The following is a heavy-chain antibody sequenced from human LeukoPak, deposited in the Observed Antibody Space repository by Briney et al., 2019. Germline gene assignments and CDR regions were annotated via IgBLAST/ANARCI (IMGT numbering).Heavy chain of an antibody. CDR3: AKDQVGAAAGTLLHY. CDR1: GFTFSSYA. CDR2: ISTGDGRT. Sequence: GASLRLSCAASGFTFSSYAMSWVRQTPGKGLEWVSTISTGDGRTYYADSVKGWFTIFRDNSKNTLYLQMNSLRAEDTAVYYCAKDQVGAAAGTLLHYWGQGTLVTVSS. J-gene: IGHJ4*02. V-gene: IGHV3-23*01. D-gene: IGHD6-13*01.